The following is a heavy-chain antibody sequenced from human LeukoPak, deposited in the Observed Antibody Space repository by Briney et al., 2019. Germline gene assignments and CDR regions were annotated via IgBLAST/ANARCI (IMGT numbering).Heavy chain of an antibody. CDR3: AKAYMITFGGVIAHDAFDI. J-gene: IGHJ3*02. V-gene: IGHV3-23*01. CDR2: ISGGGGST. CDR1: GFTFSSYA. D-gene: IGHD3-16*02. Sequence: GSLRLSCAASGFTFSSYAMSRVRQAPGKGLEWVSAISGGGGSTYYADSVKGRFTISRDNSKNTLYLQMNSLRAEDTAVYYCAKAYMITFGGVIAHDAFDIWGQGTMVTVSS.